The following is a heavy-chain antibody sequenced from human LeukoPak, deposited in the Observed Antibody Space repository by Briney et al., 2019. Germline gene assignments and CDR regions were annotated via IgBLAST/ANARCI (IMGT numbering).Heavy chain of an antibody. J-gene: IGHJ4*02. CDR3: ARLYGDYYHTFDY. D-gene: IGHD4-17*01. Sequence: PSETLSLTCTVSGGSISSSSYYWGWIRQPPGKGLEWIGSICYSGSTYYNPSLKSRVTISVDTSKNQFSLKLSSVTAADTAVYYCARLYGDYYHTFDYWGQGTLVTVSS. CDR2: ICYSGST. V-gene: IGHV4-39*01. CDR1: GGSISSSSYY.